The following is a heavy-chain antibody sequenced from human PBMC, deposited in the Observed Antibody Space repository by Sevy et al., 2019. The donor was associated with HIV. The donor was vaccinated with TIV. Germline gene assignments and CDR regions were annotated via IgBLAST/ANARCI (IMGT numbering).Heavy chain of an antibody. V-gene: IGHV3-30-3*01. CDR1: GFTFSSYA. J-gene: IGHJ4*02. Sequence: GGSLRLSCAASGFTFSSYAMHWVRQAPGKGLEWVAVISYDGSNKYYADSVKGRFTISRDNSKNTRYLQMNSLRAEDTAVYYCASDVVGATSWSYADYWGQGTLVTVSS. CDR2: ISYDGSNK. D-gene: IGHD1-26*01. CDR3: ASDVVGATSWSYADY.